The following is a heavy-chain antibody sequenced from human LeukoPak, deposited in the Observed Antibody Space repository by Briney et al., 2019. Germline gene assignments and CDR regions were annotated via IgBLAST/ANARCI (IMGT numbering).Heavy chain of an antibody. J-gene: IGHJ4*02. D-gene: IGHD3/OR15-3a*01. CDR3: ARQPGSGLFILP. CDR2: IYYSGNT. V-gene: IGHV4-39*01. CDR1: GVSISSSNSY. Sequence: SETLSLTCTVSGVSISSSNSYWGWIRQPPGKGLEGIGSIYYSGNTYYNASLKSQVSISIDTSKNQFSLRLTSVTAADTAVYYCARQPGSGLFILPGGQGTLVTVSS.